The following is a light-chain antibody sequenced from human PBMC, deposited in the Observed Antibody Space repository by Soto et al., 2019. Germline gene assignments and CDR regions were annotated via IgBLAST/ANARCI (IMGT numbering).Light chain of an antibody. CDR3: SSYAGSSTYV. CDR1: SSDVGAYNY. Sequence: QSVLTQPASVSGSPGQSITISCTGTSSDVGAYNYVSWYQQHPGKAPKLMIYEVSNRPSGVPDRFSGSKSGNTASLTVSGLQAEDEADYYCSSYAGSSTYVFGTGTKLTVL. CDR2: EVS. J-gene: IGLJ1*01. V-gene: IGLV2-14*01.